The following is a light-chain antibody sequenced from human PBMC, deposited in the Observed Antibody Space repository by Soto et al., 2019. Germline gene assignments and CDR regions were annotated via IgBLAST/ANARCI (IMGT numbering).Light chain of an antibody. Sequence: DIRVNHAPSTVSVSVREGVTITCRASQTISSWLAWYQQKPGKAPKLLIYKASTLKSGVPSRFSGSGSGTDFTLTISFLQSEDFATYYCQHSNSYSEALAHGTKVDIK. J-gene: IGKJ1*01. V-gene: IGKV1-5*03. CDR3: QHSNSYSEA. CDR2: KAS. CDR1: QTISSW.